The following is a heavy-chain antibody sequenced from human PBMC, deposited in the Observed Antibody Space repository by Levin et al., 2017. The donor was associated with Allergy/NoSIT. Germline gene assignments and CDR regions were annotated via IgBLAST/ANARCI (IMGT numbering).Heavy chain of an antibody. CDR3: ARDPDRSGSFFDY. CDR1: GYTFIYYY. Sequence: ASVKVSCKASGYTFIYYYVHWVRQAPGQGLEWMGWINPKSGGTNYLQKFQGRVTMTSDTSITTVYMELSSLRLDDTAVYYCARDPDRSGSFFDYWGQGTLVTVPS. J-gene: IGHJ4*02. CDR2: INPKSGGT. D-gene: IGHD6-19*01. V-gene: IGHV1-2*02.